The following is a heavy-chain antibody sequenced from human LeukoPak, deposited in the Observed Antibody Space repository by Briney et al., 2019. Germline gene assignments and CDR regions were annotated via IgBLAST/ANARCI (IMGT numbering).Heavy chain of an antibody. J-gene: IGHJ3*02. CDR3: ARDTNRVFDAFDI. D-gene: IGHD1-14*01. V-gene: IGHV3-66*02. CDR2: IYSGGST. Sequence: PGGSLRLSCAASEFTVSSNYMSWVRQAPGKGLEWVSVIYSGGSTYYADSVKGRFTISRDNSKNTLYLQMNSLRAEDTAVYYCARDTNRVFDAFDIWGQGTMVTVSS. CDR1: EFTVSSNY.